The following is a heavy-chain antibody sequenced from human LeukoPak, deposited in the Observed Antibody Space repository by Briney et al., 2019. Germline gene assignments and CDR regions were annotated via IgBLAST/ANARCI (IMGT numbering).Heavy chain of an antibody. V-gene: IGHV3-7*01. CDR3: GRGKVWSRPYFDF. CDR1: GFTSSSHW. Sequence: GGSLRLSCAASGFTSSSHWMTWVRQGPRKGLEWVANINNFGNEEYYVASVKCRFTISRDNAKNSLYLQMNSLRAEDTAVYYCGRGKVWSRPYFDFWCQGALVTVSS. CDR2: INNFGNEE. J-gene: IGHJ4*02. D-gene: IGHD3-10*01.